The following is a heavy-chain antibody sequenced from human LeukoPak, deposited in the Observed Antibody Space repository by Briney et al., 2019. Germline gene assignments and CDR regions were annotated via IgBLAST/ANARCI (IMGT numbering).Heavy chain of an antibody. CDR1: GGTFSSYA. J-gene: IGHJ4*02. CDR3: ARDLTDAAAKDY. Sequence: SVKVSCKASGGTFSSYAISWVRQAPGQGLEWMGRIIPILGIANYAQKFQGRVTITADKSTSTAYMELSSLRSEDTAVYYCARDLTDAAAKDYWGQGTLVTVSS. CDR2: IIPILGIA. V-gene: IGHV1-69*04. D-gene: IGHD6-13*01.